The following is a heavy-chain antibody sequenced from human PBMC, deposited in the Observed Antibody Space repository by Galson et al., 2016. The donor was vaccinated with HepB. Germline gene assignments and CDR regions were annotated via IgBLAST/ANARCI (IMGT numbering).Heavy chain of an antibody. CDR2: INPNSGDT. CDR3: ARGMYSSGWLTYYYAMDV. D-gene: IGHD6-19*01. J-gene: IGHJ6*02. V-gene: IGHV1-2*04. CDR1: GYIFTNYA. Sequence: SVKVSCKASGYIFTNYAINWVRQAPGRGLEWMGWINPNSGDTKYAQKFQGWVTMSRDTSISTAYMELSRLRSDDTAVYFCARGMYSSGWLTYYYAMDVWGQGTTVTVSS.